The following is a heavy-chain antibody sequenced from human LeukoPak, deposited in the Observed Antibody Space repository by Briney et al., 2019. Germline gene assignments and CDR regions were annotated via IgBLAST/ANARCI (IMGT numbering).Heavy chain of an antibody. Sequence: GGSLRLSCAASGFTFSSYELNWVRQTPGKGLEWVSYISSSGSSIYYADSVKGRFTISRDNAKNSLCLQMNSLRAEDTAVYYCTRQYYYDTSGYDAFDIWGQGTMVTVSS. J-gene: IGHJ3*02. CDR2: ISSSGSSI. CDR3: TRQYYYDTSGYDAFDI. V-gene: IGHV3-48*03. D-gene: IGHD3-22*01. CDR1: GFTFSSYE.